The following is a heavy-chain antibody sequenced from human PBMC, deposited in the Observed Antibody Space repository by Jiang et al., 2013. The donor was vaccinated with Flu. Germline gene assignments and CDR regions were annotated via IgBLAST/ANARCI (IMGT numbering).Heavy chain of an antibody. Sequence: VQLVESGGGVVQPGRSLRLSCAASGFTFSSYAMHWVRQAPGKGLEWVAVISYDGSNKYYADSVKGRFTISRDNSKNTLYLQMNSLRAEDTAVYYCARGLYYYDSSGYYY. J-gene: IGHJ6*01. D-gene: IGHD3-22*01. CDR3: ARGLYYYDSSGYYY. CDR1: GFTFSSYA. V-gene: IGHV3-30-3*01. CDR2: ISYDGSNK.